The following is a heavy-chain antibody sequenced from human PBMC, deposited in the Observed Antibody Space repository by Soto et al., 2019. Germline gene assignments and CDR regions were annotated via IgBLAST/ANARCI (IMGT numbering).Heavy chain of an antibody. CDR2: ISHSGST. Sequence: KPSETLSITCTFSVGSISDDYWSWIGQPPGKGLEWIGHISHSGSTNYNPSLKSRVTISVDTSKRQFSLKLSSVTAADTAVYYCAREARGVISGMDVWGQGTTVTVSS. CDR3: AREARGVISGMDV. CDR1: VGSISDDY. V-gene: IGHV4-59*01. D-gene: IGHD3-10*01. J-gene: IGHJ6*02.